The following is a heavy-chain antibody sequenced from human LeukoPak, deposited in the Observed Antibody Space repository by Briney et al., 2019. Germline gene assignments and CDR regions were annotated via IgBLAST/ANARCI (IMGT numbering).Heavy chain of an antibody. CDR3: ARPPARRLRYFDWLLRDKADY. CDR1: GGSCSGYY. Sequence: SETLSLTCAVYGGSCSGYYWSWIRQPPGKGLKGMGEINNSGSTNYNPSPKSRVTISVDTSKNQFSLKPSSLTAAAPAVYYCARPPARRLRYFDWLLRDKADYWGQGILVTVSS. J-gene: IGHJ4*02. CDR2: INNSGST. D-gene: IGHD3-9*01. V-gene: IGHV4-34*01.